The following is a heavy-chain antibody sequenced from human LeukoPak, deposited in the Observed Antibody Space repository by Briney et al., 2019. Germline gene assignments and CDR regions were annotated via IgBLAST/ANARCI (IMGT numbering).Heavy chain of an antibody. CDR1: GGSMSSNY. V-gene: IGHV4-59*08. J-gene: IGHJ4*02. D-gene: IGHD1-1*01. CDR3: ARHADNSLYRFDY. Sequence: PSETLSLTCTVSGGSMSSNYWTWIRQPPGKGLEWIGYISYSGSPNYNASLKSRVTISLDMSKNQFSLRLTSVTAADTVVYYCARHADNSLYRFDYWGQGTLVTVSS. CDR2: ISYSGSP.